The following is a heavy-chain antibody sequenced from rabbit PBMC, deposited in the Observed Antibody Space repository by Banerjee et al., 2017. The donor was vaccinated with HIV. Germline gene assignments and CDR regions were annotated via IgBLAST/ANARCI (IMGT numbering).Heavy chain of an antibody. Sequence: QSLEESGGDLVKPGASLTLTCTASGIDFSSSYYMCWVRQAPGKGLEWIACIYAGSSGPTYYASWAKGRFTISKTSSTTVTLQMTSLTAADTATYFCARSTSGYDIGDLWGPGTLVTVS. CDR2: IYAGSSGPT. CDR3: ARSTSGYDIGDL. V-gene: IGHV1S40*01. CDR1: GIDFSSSYY. D-gene: IGHD1-1*01. J-gene: IGHJ4*01.